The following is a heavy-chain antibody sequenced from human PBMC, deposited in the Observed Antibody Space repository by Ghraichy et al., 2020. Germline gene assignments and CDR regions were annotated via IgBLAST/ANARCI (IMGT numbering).Heavy chain of an antibody. D-gene: IGHD4/OR15-4a*01. V-gene: IGHV3-21*06. CDR2: ISTTGGNI. Sequence: GGSLRLSCAASEFMFHTYTMNWVRQAPGKGLEWVSVISTTGGNIYYADSVKGRFTISRDNAKNSLYLQMDSLRAEDTAVYYCARVPGYYNYYGMDVWGQGTTVTVSS. CDR3: ARVPGYYNYYGMDV. J-gene: IGHJ6*02. CDR1: EFMFHTYT.